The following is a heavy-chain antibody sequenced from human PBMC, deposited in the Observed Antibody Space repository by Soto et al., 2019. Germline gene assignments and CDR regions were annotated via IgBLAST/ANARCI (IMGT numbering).Heavy chain of an antibody. CDR2: INHSGST. J-gene: IGHJ4*02. CDR1: GGSFSGYY. Sequence: QVQLQQWGAGLLKPSETLSLTCAVYGGSFSGYYWTWIRQPPGTGLEWIGEINHSGSTNYNPSLKSRGTISVDTSKNPFSLKLTSVTAADTAVYYCARDKITCLFDYWGQGTLVTVSS. V-gene: IGHV4-34*01. CDR3: ARDKITCLFDY. D-gene: IGHD3-10*01.